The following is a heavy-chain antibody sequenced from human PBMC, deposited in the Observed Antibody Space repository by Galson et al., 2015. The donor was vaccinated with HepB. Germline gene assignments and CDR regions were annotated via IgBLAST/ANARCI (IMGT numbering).Heavy chain of an antibody. D-gene: IGHD1-26*01. CDR3: AREYDSGSYHYYYGMDV. Sequence: SVKVSCKASGYTFTGYYMHWVRQAPGQGLEWMGWINPNSGGTNYAQKFQGRVTMTRDTSISTAYMELSRLRSDDTAVYYCAREYDSGSYHYYYGMDVWGQGTTVTVSS. CDR1: GYTFTGYY. CDR2: INPNSGGT. J-gene: IGHJ6*02. V-gene: IGHV1-2*02.